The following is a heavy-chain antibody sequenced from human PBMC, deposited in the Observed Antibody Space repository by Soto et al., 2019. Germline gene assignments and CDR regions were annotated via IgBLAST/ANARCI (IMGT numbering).Heavy chain of an antibody. CDR1: GGSISSGGYS. J-gene: IGHJ3*02. CDR3: AKALRFLEWPTMNAFDT. D-gene: IGHD3-3*01. Sequence: SETLSLTCTVSGGSISSGGYSWTWIRQPPGKGLEWIGYIYHSGSTYYNPSLKSRVTISIDRSKNQFSLKLSSVTAADTAVYYCAKALRFLEWPTMNAFDTWGQGTMVTVSS. CDR2: IYHSGST. V-gene: IGHV4-30-2*01.